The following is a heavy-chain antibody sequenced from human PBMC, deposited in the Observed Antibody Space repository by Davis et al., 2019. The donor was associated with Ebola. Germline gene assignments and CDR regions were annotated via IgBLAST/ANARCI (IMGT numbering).Heavy chain of an antibody. CDR1: GFTFSAYA. Sequence: GGSLRLSCAASGFTFSAYAMHWVRQAPGKGLEWVAVISYDGSNKYYADSVKGRFTISRDNSKNTLYLQMNSLRAEDTAVYYCASLIPGGGLDYWGQGTLVTVSS. CDR2: ISYDGSNK. D-gene: IGHD2-8*01. J-gene: IGHJ4*02. V-gene: IGHV3-30*04. CDR3: ASLIPGGGLDY.